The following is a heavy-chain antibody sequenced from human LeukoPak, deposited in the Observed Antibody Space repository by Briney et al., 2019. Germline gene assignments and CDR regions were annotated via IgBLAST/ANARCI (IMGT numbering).Heavy chain of an antibody. J-gene: IGHJ5*02. V-gene: IGHV4/OR15-8*01. D-gene: IGHD6-25*01. Sequence: SETLSLTCSVSGGSMRDSITWGWVRQPPGKGLEWLANIHDDGRTAPNPYLRSRLTISQDRSKNQFSLKVSSVTAADTAFYYCAKVLTAAGLDLWGQGILVTVSS. CDR1: GGSMRDSIT. CDR2: IHDDGRT. CDR3: AKVLTAAGLDL.